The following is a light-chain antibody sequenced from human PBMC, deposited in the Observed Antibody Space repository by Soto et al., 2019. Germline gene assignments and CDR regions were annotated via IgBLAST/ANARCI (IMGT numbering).Light chain of an antibody. CDR1: QSISSY. CDR2: ATS. J-gene: IGKJ1*01. CDR3: QESCSTPWA. V-gene: IGKV1-39*01. Sequence: DIQVTQSPSSLSASVGDRVTITCRASQSISSYLNWYQQKPGKAPTLLIYATSSLQSAVPSRFSGSGSGTDFSLTISSLQPEDFASYYCQESCSTPWAFGQGTKVEI.